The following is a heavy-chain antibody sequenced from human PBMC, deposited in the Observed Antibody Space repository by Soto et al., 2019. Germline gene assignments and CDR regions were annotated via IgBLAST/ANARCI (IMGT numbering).Heavy chain of an antibody. CDR1: GGTFSSYA. Sequence: QVQLVQSGAEVKKPGSSVKVSCKASGGTFSSYAISWVRQAPGQGLEWMGGIIPIFGTANYAQKFQGRVTSTADESTSTAYMELSRLRSEDTAVYYCARDLTYYYDSSGYYPLGAFDIWGQGTMVTVSS. CDR3: ARDLTYYYDSSGYYPLGAFDI. J-gene: IGHJ3*02. D-gene: IGHD3-22*01. V-gene: IGHV1-69*12. CDR2: IIPIFGTA.